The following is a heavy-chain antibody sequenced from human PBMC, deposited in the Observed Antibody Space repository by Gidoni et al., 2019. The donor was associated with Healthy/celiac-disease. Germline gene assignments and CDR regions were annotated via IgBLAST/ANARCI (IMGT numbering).Heavy chain of an antibody. Sequence: QLQLQESGPGLVKPSATLSLTCPVSGGSISSSTNYWGWIRQPPGKGLEWIGPMSYSGSTYYNPSLKSRVTMSVDTSKNQSSLKLSSVTAADTAVYYCARQSDWLIDYWGQGPLVTVSS. CDR1: GGSISSSTNY. D-gene: IGHD2-21*02. V-gene: IGHV4-39*01. CDR3: ARQSDWLIDY. CDR2: MSYSGST. J-gene: IGHJ4*02.